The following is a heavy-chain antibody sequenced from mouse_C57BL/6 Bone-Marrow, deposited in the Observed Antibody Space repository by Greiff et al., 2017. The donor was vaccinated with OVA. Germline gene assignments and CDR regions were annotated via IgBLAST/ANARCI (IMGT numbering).Heavy chain of an antibody. Sequence: QVQLQQSGAELARPGASVKLSCKASGYTFTSYGISWVKQRTGQGLEWIGEIYPRSGNTYYNEKFKGKATLTADKSSSTAYMELRSLTSEDSAVYFCARPQQLRLHYAMDYWGQGTSVTVSS. CDR3: ARPQQLRLHYAMDY. J-gene: IGHJ4*01. V-gene: IGHV1-81*01. CDR2: IYPRSGNT. CDR1: GYTFTSYG. D-gene: IGHD3-2*02.